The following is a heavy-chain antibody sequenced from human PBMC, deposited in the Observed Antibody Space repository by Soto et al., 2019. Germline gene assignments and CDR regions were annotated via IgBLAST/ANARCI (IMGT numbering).Heavy chain of an antibody. Sequence: QVQLVESGGGVIQPGTSLSLSCGSSGFTFRSFGMYWVRQAPGKGLEWVAVVSYDGNHKYYADSVKGRFTVSRDNAKNMLYLQMNSLRGEDTAVYYCAKDVEQQLFLNYRMDVWGQGTTVTVSS. CDR2: VSYDGNHK. CDR1: GFTFRSFG. D-gene: IGHD6-13*01. V-gene: IGHV3-30*18. J-gene: IGHJ6*02. CDR3: AKDVEQQLFLNYRMDV.